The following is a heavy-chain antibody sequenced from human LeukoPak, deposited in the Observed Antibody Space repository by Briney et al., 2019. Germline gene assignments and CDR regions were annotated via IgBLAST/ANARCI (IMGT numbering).Heavy chain of an antibody. D-gene: IGHD3-16*01. J-gene: IGHJ5*02. CDR3: ARISGDFGHLGDP. CDR1: GYSFTKYA. V-gene: IGHV7-4-1*02. CDR2: INTKTGNP. Sequence: ASVKVSCKASGYSFTKYAMNWVRQAPGHGLEWMGWINTKTGNPTYTQGFTGRFVFSLDTSVSTAFLQISSLKAEDTAVYYCARISGDFGHLGDPWGQGTLVTVSS.